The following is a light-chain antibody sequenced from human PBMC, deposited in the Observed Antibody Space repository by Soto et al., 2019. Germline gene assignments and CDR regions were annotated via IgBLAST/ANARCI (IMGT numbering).Light chain of an antibody. CDR1: QSISNY. CDR3: QQSYTSRLT. CDR2: DAS. Sequence: DIQMTQSPSSLSASVGDRVTITCRASQSISNYLKWYQQKPGKAPKLLIYDASSLQSGVPSRFSGSGSGTDFTLTISSLQPEDFATYYCQQSYTSRLTFGGGTKVEI. J-gene: IGKJ4*01. V-gene: IGKV1-39*01.